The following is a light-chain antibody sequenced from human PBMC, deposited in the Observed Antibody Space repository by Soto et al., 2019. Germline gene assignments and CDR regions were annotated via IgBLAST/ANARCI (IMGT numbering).Light chain of an antibody. CDR2: DVS. J-gene: IGLJ1*01. CDR3: SSYTSSSSYV. Sequence: QSALTQPASVSGSPGQSITISCTGTSSDVGGYNYVSWYQQHPGKAPKLMIYDVSNRPSGVSNRFSGSKSGNTASLTISGLQAEDEADYYCSSYTSSSSYVSATGTKLTVL. CDR1: SSDVGGYNY. V-gene: IGLV2-14*01.